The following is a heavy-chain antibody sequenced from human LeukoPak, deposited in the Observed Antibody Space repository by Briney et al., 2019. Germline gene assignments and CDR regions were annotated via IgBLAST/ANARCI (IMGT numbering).Heavy chain of an antibody. Sequence: GGSLRLSCAASGFTFSNYEMNWVRQAPGSGLEWVSYISSSGTTMYYADSVKGRFTISRDNAKNSLYLQMSSLRDDDTVLYYCAGDISSSWYGHFDYWGQGTLVTVSS. CDR3: AGDISSSWYGHFDY. D-gene: IGHD6-13*01. J-gene: IGHJ4*02. CDR2: ISSSGTTM. V-gene: IGHV3-48*03. CDR1: GFTFSNYE.